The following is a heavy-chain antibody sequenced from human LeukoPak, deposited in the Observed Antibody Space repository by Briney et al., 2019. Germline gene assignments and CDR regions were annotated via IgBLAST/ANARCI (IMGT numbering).Heavy chain of an antibody. D-gene: IGHD3-3*01. CDR1: GFTFSSYS. V-gene: IGHV3-21*01. CDR3: ARDLDFWSGYYNWFAP. CDR2: ISSSSSYI. Sequence: PGGSLRLSCAASGFTFSSYSMNWVRQAPGKGLDWVSSISSSSSYIYYADSVKGRFTISRDNAKNSLYLKMNSLRSEDTAVYYCARDLDFWSGYYNWFAPWGQGTLVTVSS. J-gene: IGHJ5*02.